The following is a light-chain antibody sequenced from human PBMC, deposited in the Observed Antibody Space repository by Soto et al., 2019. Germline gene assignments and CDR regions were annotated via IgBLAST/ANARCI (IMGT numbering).Light chain of an antibody. V-gene: IGKV3-20*01. CDR2: GAS. CDR1: QSLGSTF. J-gene: IGKJ4*01. Sequence: EILLTQSPGTLSLSPGDRATLSCRASQSLGSTFLAWYQQKSGQSPRLLIYGASDRATDIPDRFSGSGSGADFTLTISRLEPEDFAVYFCQQYGTLPPSFGGGTKVDI. CDR3: QQYGTLPPS.